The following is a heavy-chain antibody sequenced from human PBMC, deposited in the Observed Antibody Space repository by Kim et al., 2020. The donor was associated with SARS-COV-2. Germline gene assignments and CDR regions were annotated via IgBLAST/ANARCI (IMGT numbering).Heavy chain of an antibody. CDR1: SGSISSSSFY. CDR2: IYYDGST. CDR3: ARHPKYCSGGYCFLPPYYFDY. V-gene: IGHV4-39*01. D-gene: IGHD2-15*01. J-gene: IGHJ4*02. Sequence: SETLSLTCTVSSGSISSSSFYWGWIRQPPGKGLEWIGSIYYDGSTYYSPSLKSRVTISVDTSKKQFSLKLSSVTAADTAVYYCARHPKYCSGGYCFLPPYYFDYWGQGTLVTVSS.